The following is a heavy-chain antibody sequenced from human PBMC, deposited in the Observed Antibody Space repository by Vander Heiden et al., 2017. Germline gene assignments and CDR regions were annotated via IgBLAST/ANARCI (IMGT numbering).Heavy chain of an antibody. CDR2: INHSGST. J-gene: IGHJ5*02. V-gene: IGHV4-34*01. D-gene: IGHD1-26*01. CDR3: ATERVGAAVRDWFDP. Sequence: QVQLQQWGAGLLKPSETLSLTCAVYGGSFSGYYWSWIRQPPGKGLEWIGEINHSGSTNYNPSLKSRVTISVDTSKNQFSLKLSSVTAADTAVYYCATERVGAAVRDWFDPWGQGTLVTVSS. CDR1: GGSFSGYY.